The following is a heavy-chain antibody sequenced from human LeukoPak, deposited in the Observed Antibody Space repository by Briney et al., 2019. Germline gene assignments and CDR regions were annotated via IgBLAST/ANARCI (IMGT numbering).Heavy chain of an antibody. CDR3: ARFYGGYYYYYMDV. CDR2: IYYSGST. Sequence: SETLSLTCTVSGGSISSYYWICVRQPPGKGLEWVGYIYYSGSTNHSPSLKSRVPMSVDTPKRQFSLKLNSVPAADTAVYYCARFYGGYYYYYMDVWGKGATVTVSS. J-gene: IGHJ6*03. V-gene: IGHV4-59*08. CDR1: GGSISSYY. D-gene: IGHD4-17*01.